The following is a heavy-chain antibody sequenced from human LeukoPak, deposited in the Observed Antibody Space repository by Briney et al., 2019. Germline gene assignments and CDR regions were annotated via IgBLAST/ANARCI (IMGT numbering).Heavy chain of an antibody. CDR1: GYTFTSYG. CDR2: IIPIFGIA. V-gene: IGHV1-69*04. J-gene: IGHJ5*02. Sequence: SVKVSCKASGYTFTSYGISWVRQAPGQGLEWMGRIIPIFGIANYAQKFQGRVTITADKSTSTAYMELSSLRSEDTAVYYCARDRGVDRGQLLLNWFDPWGQGTLVTVSS. D-gene: IGHD2-2*01. CDR3: ARDRGVDRGQLLLNWFDP.